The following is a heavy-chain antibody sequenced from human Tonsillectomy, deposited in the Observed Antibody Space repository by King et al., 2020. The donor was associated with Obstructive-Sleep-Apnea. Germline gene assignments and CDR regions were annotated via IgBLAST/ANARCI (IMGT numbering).Heavy chain of an antibody. Sequence: QLQESGPGLVKPSETLSLTCTVSGGSISSYHWSWIRQPAGKGLEWIGRIYTSGSTNYNPSLKSRVTMSVDTSKNQFSLKLPSVTAADTAVYYCGTSEVGDTLIFDYWGQGTLVTVSS. CDR2: IYTSGST. V-gene: IGHV4-4*07. D-gene: IGHD1-26*01. CDR1: GGSISSYH. CDR3: GTSEVGDTLIFDY. J-gene: IGHJ4*02.